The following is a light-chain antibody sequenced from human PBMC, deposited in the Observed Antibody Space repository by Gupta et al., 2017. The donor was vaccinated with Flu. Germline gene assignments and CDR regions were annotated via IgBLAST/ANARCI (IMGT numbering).Light chain of an antibody. CDR2: GAS. J-gene: IGKJ5*01. V-gene: IGKV3-15*01. CDR3: QQYDDWPPIT. CDR1: QSVSSN. Sequence: EIVMTQSPDTLSVSPGERATLSCRASQSVSSNLAWYQHKPGLAPRLLIYGASTRATGIADRFSGSGSGTEFTLTISSLQSEDYAVYYCQQYDDWPPITFGQGTRLEIK.